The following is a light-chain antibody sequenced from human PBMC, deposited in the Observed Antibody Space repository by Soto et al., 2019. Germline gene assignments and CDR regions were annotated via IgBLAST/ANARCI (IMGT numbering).Light chain of an antibody. CDR1: QSISNF. CDR2: TAS. V-gene: IGKV1-39*01. J-gene: IGKJ1*01. Sequence: DIQMTPSPSSLSASVVDRVTITCRASQSISNFLHWYQQKPGEPPRLLIYTASSLQSGVPSRFSGSGSETDFTLTISSLQPEDFATYFCQQSYSNPWFGQGTKVDIK. CDR3: QQSYSNPW.